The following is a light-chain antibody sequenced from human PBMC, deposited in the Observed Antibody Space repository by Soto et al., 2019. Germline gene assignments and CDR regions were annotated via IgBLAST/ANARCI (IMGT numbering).Light chain of an antibody. CDR2: DAT. CDR1: QSISRW. CDR3: QQCSSYWT. Sequence: DIQMTQSPSTLSASVGDRVTIPCRARQSISRWLAWYQQKPGKAPKLLIHDATSLESGVPSRFSGSGSGTEFTLTISSLQPDDFATYYCQQCSSYWTFAQGTKVDIK. V-gene: IGKV1-5*01. J-gene: IGKJ1*01.